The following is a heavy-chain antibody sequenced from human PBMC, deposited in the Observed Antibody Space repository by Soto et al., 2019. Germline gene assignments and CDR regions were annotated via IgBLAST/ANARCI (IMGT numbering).Heavy chain of an antibody. CDR2: ISGSGGST. V-gene: IGHV3-23*01. CDR3: AKEDVDLVATITDPLGGYFDY. CDR1: GFTFSSYA. J-gene: IGHJ4*02. Sequence: EVQLLESGGGLVQPGGSLRLSCAASGFTFSSYAMSWVRQAPGKGLEWVSAISGSGGSTYYADSVKGRFTISRDNSKNTLYLEMNSLKAEDKDVYYCAKEDVDLVATITDPLGGYFDYWGQGTLVTVSS. D-gene: IGHD5-12*01.